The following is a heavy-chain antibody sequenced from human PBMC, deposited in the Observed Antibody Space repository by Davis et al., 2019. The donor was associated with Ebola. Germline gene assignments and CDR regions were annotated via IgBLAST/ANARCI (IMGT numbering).Heavy chain of an antibody. CDR1: VITFSSYA. CDR3: AKPVVYGMDV. J-gene: IGHJ6*02. Sequence: GGSLRLSCADSVITFSSYAMTWVRQAPGKGLEWVAFIRYDGSNKYYADSVKGRFTISRDNSKNTLYLQMNSLRAEDTAVYYCAKPVVYGMDVWGQGTTVTVSS. V-gene: IGHV3-30*02. CDR2: IRYDGSNK.